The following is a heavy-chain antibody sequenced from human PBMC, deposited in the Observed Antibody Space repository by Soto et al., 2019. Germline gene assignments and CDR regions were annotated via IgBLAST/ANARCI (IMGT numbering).Heavy chain of an antibody. D-gene: IGHD7-27*01. V-gene: IGHV1-8*01. CDR2: MNPNNGNT. CDR3: AKGPRNWGFDY. Sequence: QVQLVQSGAEVKKPGASVKVSCKASGYTFISDDINWVRQATGQGREWMGWMNPNNGNTGYAQKFRGRVPMTRDTAISTAYMELSRLTSEDTAVYYWAKGPRNWGFDYWGRGSLVIVSS. CDR1: GYTFISDD. J-gene: IGHJ4*02.